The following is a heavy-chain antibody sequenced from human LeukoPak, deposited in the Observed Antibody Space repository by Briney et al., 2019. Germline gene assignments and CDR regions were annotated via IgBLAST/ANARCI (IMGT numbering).Heavy chain of an antibody. V-gene: IGHV3-66*04. Sequence: GGSLRLSCAASGFTVSSNYMSWVRQAPGKGLEWVSVIYSGGSTYYADSVKGRFTISRDISRNTLYLQMSGLRAEDTAEYYCAKHYDFQGWGQGTLVTVST. D-gene: IGHD3-3*01. CDR1: GFTVSSNY. CDR2: IYSGGST. CDR3: AKHYDFQG. J-gene: IGHJ4*02.